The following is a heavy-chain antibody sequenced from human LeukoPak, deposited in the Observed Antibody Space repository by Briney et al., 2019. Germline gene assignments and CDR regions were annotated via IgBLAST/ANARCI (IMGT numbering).Heavy chain of an antibody. V-gene: IGHV4-30-4*01. J-gene: IGHJ5*02. CDR2: IYYSGST. CDR1: GGSISSGDYY. Sequence: SETLSLTCTVSGGSISSGDYYWSWIRQPPGKGLEWIGYIYYSGSTYYNPSLKSRVTISVDTSKNQFSLKLSSVTAADTAVYYCARGIYCSGGSCHNWFDPWGQGTLVTVSS. D-gene: IGHD2-15*01. CDR3: ARGIYCSGGSCHNWFDP.